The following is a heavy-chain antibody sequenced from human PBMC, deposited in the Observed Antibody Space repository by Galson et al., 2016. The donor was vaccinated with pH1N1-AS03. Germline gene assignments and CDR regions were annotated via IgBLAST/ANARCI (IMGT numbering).Heavy chain of an antibody. J-gene: IGHJ3*01. CDR1: EDSFNTCW. CDR3: ARHRSATYSDAPYV. V-gene: IGHV5-51*01. D-gene: IGHD3-3*01. Sequence: QSGAEVKKPGESLKISCKGSEDSFNTCWITWVRQMPGKGLEWMGVIYPGDSDTRYSPSFQGRVTISADKSIRTAYLQWSSLKASATAVYYCARHRSATYSDAPYVWGQGTTVTVSS. CDR2: IYPGDSDT.